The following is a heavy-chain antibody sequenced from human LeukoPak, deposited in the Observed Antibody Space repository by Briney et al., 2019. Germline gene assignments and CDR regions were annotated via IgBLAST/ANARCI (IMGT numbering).Heavy chain of an antibody. J-gene: IGHJ5*02. CDR3: ARSYSSSSFYWFDP. CDR2: IIPILGIA. V-gene: IGHV1-69*04. Sequence: EASVKVSCKASGGTFSSYAISWVRQAPGQGLEWMGRIIPILGIANYAQKFQGRVTITADKSTSTAYMELSSLRSEDTAVYYCARSYSSSSFYWFDPWGQGTLVTVSS. D-gene: IGHD6-6*01. CDR1: GGTFSSYA.